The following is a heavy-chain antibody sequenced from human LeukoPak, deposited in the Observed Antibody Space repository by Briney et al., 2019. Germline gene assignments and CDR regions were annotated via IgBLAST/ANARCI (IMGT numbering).Heavy chain of an antibody. CDR1: GFTFSNAW. Sequence: PGGSLRLSCAASGFTFSNAWMSWVRQAPGKGREWVGHIKSKTDGGTTDYAAPVKGRFTISRDDSKNTLYLQMNSLKTEDTAVYYCATQQLVLDYWGQGTLVTVSS. CDR3: ATQQLVLDY. J-gene: IGHJ4*02. CDR2: IKSKTDGGTT. D-gene: IGHD6-13*01. V-gene: IGHV3-15*01.